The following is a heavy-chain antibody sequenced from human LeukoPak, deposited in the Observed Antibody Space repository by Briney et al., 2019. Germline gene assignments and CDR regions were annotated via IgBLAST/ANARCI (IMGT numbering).Heavy chain of an antibody. CDR2: VYPSDSDT. CDR3: ARLPPGTDNWFDP. CDR1: GDSFTTYW. Sequence: GESLKISCKGSGDSFTTYWIGWVRQMPGKGLEWMGIVYPSDSDTRISPSFQGQVTISADKSISTAYLQWSSLKASDTAMYYRARLPPGTDNWFDPWGQGTLVTVSS. D-gene: IGHD1-1*01. J-gene: IGHJ5*02. V-gene: IGHV5-51*01.